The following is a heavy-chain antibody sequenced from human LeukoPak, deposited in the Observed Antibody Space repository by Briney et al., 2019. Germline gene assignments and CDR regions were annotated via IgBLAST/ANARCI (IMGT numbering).Heavy chain of an antibody. CDR1: GFTFSDYY. D-gene: IGHD2/OR15-2a*01. CDR2: ISNSDNTI. Sequence: GGSLRLSCAASGFTFSDYYMIWLRQAPGKGLEWVSYISNSDNTIYYADSVKGRFIISRDNTKNSLFLQMNSLRAEDTAVYYCARVWWEYCYSPGYWGQGTLVTVSS. J-gene: IGHJ4*02. CDR3: ARVWWEYCYSPGY. V-gene: IGHV3-11*01.